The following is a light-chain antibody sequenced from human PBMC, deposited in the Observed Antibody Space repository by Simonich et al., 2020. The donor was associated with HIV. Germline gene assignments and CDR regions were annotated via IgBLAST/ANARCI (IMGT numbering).Light chain of an antibody. CDR1: SSDVGCYKY. CDR3: SSYTSTSTWV. CDR2: DVS. Sequence: QSALTQPASVSGSPGQSITISCTGTSSDVGCYKYVSWYQQHPGKAPKLMIYDVSKGPSGVSNRFSGSKSGNTASLTISGLQAEDEAHYYCSSYTSTSTWVFGGGTKLTVL. J-gene: IGLJ3*02. V-gene: IGLV2-14*03.